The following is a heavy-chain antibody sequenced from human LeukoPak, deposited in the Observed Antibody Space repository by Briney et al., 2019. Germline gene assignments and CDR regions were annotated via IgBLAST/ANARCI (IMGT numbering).Heavy chain of an antibody. CDR3: AKGRGWLQFFDY. D-gene: IGHD5-24*01. CDR2: ISHDGSNK. V-gene: IGHV3-30*18. J-gene: IGHJ4*02. CDR1: GFTFSSYG. Sequence: GGSLRLSCAASGFTFSSYGMSWVRQAPGKGLEWVAVISHDGSNKYYADSVKGRFTISRDNSKDTVYLQMNSLRAEDTAVYFCAKGRGWLQFFDYWGQGTLVTVSS.